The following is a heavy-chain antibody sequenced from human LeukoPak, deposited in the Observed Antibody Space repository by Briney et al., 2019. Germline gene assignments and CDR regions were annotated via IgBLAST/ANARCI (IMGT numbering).Heavy chain of an antibody. V-gene: IGHV4-38-2*02. D-gene: IGHD5-18*01. CDR2: IYHGGSP. CDR1: GYSISSGYY. Sequence: SETLSLTCTVSGYSISSGYYWGWIRQPPGKVLEGVGSIYHGGSPYYNPSLKSRVTISVDTSKNQFSLKLSSVTAADTAVYYCARDTAMVPENYYYYYYMDVWGKGTTVTVSS. CDR3: ARDTAMVPENYYYYYYMDV. J-gene: IGHJ6*03.